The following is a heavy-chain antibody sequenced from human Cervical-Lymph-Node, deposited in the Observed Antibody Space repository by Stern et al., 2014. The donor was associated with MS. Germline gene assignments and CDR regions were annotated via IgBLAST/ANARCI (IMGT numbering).Heavy chain of an antibody. D-gene: IGHD2-2*01. V-gene: IGHV2-5*02. Sequence: QVTLRESGPTLVKPTQTLTLTCTFSGFSLSTSGVGVGWIRQPPGKALESLAFVYWDDSKRYSPSLKNRLTITKDTSKNQVVLTMNNMDPVDTATFYCATHAPGVVPAALDYWGQGTLVTVS. CDR3: ATHAPGVVPAALDY. CDR2: VYWDDSK. J-gene: IGHJ4*02. CDR1: GFSLSTSGVG.